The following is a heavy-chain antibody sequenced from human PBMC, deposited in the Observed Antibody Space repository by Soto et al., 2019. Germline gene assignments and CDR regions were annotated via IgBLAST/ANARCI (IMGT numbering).Heavy chain of an antibody. J-gene: IGHJ4*02. CDR3: ARQSIAARRDY. D-gene: IGHD6-6*01. CDR1: GGSISSSSYY. V-gene: IGHV4-39*01. Sequence: SETLSLTCTVSGGSISSSSYYWGWIRQPPGKGLEWIGSIYYSGSTYYNPSLKSRVTISVDTSKNQFSLKLSSVTAADTAVYYCARQSIAARRDYWGQGTLVTVSS. CDR2: IYYSGST.